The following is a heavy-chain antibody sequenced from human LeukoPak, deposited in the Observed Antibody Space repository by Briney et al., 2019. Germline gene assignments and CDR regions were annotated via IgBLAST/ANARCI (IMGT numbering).Heavy chain of an antibody. V-gene: IGHV4-30-2*01. J-gene: IGHJ3*02. CDR1: GGSISSGGYS. D-gene: IGHD4-11*01. Sequence: PSETLSLTCAVSGGSISSGGYSWSWIRQPPGKGLEWIGYIYHSGSTYYNPSLKSRVTISVDRSKNQFSLKLSSVTAADTAVYYCARLSDYIGDAFDIWGQGTMVTVSS. CDR3: ARLSDYIGDAFDI. CDR2: IYHSGST.